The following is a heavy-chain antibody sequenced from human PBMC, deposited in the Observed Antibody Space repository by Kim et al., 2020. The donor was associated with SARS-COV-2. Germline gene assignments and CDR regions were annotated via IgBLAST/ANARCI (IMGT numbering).Heavy chain of an antibody. CDR2: T. V-gene: IGHV1-24*01. D-gene: IGHD4-17*01. J-gene: IGHJ4*02. CDR3: ATSGMTTVTTG. Sequence: TIYAQKFQGRVTMTEDTSTDTAYMELSSLRSEDTAVYYCATSGMTTVTTGWGQGTLVTVSS.